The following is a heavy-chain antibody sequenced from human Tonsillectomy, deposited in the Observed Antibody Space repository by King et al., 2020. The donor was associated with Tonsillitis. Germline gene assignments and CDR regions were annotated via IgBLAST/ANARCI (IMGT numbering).Heavy chain of an antibody. CDR2: IYSGGNT. D-gene: IGHD3-16*01. J-gene: IGHJ3*02. CDR3: ARDRGGWAAFDI. Sequence: VQLVESGGGLIQPGGSLRLSCAASGFTVSSNYMSWVRQTPGKGLEWVSDIYSGGNTYYADSVKGRFTISRDNSKNTLYLQMNSLRAEDTAVYYCARDRGGWAAFDIWGQGTMVTVSS. CDR1: GFTVSSNY. V-gene: IGHV3-53*01.